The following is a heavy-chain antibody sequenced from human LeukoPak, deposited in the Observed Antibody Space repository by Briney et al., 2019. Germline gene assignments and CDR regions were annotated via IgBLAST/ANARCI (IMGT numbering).Heavy chain of an antibody. CDR2: ISYDGSNK. V-gene: IGHV3-30*03. Sequence: GGSLRLSCAASGFTFSSYGMHWVRQAPGKGLEWVAVISYDGSNKYYADSVKGRFTISRDNSKNTLYLQMNSLRAEDTAVYYCARDRGLSWAAAAVRGDYYYYGMDVWGQGTTVTVSS. CDR1: GFTFSSYG. D-gene: IGHD6-13*01. J-gene: IGHJ6*02. CDR3: ARDRGLSWAAAAVRGDYYYYGMDV.